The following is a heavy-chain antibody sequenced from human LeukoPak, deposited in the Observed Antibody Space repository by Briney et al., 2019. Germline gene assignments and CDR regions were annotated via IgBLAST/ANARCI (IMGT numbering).Heavy chain of an antibody. D-gene: IGHD6-19*01. Sequence: ASVKVSCKASGYTFTGYYMHWVRQAPGQGLEWMGWINPNSGGTNYAQKFQGRATTTRDTSISTAYMELSRLRSDDTAVYYCARDSSGWFLVYWGQGTLVTVSS. CDR1: GYTFTGYY. CDR3: ARDSSGWFLVY. V-gene: IGHV1-2*02. J-gene: IGHJ4*02. CDR2: INPNSGGT.